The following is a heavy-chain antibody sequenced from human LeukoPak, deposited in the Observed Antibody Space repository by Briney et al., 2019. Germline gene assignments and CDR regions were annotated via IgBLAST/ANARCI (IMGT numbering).Heavy chain of an antibody. CDR1: GGSITQTNY. CDR2: MYYSGST. CDR3: ARQIAWGVGRFDY. J-gene: IGHJ4*02. Sequence: PSETLSLTCDVSGGSITQTNYWTWVRQPPGKGLEWIGYMYYSGSTNYNPSLKSRATISMDTSKNQFSLKLNSVTAADTAVYYCARQIAWGVGRFDYWGQGTLATVSA. V-gene: IGHV4-59*08. D-gene: IGHD3-10*01.